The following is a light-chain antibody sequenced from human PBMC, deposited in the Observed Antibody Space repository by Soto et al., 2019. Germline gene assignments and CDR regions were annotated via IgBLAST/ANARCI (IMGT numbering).Light chain of an antibody. CDR3: QQYNSWPPIT. CDR2: GAS. V-gene: IGKV3-15*01. CDR1: QSVSSY. Sequence: EIVLTQSPGTLSLSPGERATLSCRASQSVSSYLAWYQQRPGQAPRLVIYGASTRATGIPARFSGGGSGTEFTLTNSSLQSEDFAVYYCQQYNSWPPITFGQGTRLEIK. J-gene: IGKJ5*01.